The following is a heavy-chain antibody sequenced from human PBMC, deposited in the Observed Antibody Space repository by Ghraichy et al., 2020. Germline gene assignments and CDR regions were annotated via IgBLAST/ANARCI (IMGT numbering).Heavy chain of an antibody. CDR3: ARIIGSRFDN. CDR1: GFTFSSYW. CDR2: IKGDGSEK. J-gene: IGHJ4*02. V-gene: IGHV3-7*01. D-gene: IGHD3-10*01. Sequence: GESLNISCGASGFTFSSYWMSWVRQAPGKGLEWVAKIKGDGSEKHYLDSVKGRFTISRDNATNSLYLQMNNLRAEDTAVYYCARIIGSRFDNWGQGTLGTVSS.